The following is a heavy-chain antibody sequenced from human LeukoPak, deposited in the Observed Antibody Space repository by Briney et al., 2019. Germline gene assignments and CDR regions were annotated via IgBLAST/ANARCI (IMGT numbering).Heavy chain of an antibody. J-gene: IGHJ3*02. D-gene: IGHD3-10*01. V-gene: IGHV3-64D*06. CDR3: VKDRPGSYAFDI. CDR2: INDYGNRI. Sequence: GGSLGLSCSASGFTFMTSATHWVRQAPGKGLEYVSSINDYGNRIHYAGSVKGRFSISRDTSTNTLYLQMSSLRPEDTAVYHCVKDRPGSYAFDIWGQGTMCTASS. CDR1: GFTFMTSA.